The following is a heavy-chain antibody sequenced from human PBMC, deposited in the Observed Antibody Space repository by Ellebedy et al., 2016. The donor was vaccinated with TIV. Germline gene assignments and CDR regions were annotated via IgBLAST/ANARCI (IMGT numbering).Heavy chain of an antibody. Sequence: ASVKVSCKASGYTLTSHVMHWVRQAPGQRLEWMGWINAGNGVTKYSETFQGRVTITRDTSASTAYMELSSLRSDDTVVYYCARGKGSGFHRYFDYWGQGTLVTVSS. J-gene: IGHJ4*02. CDR2: INAGNGVT. CDR3: ARGKGSGFHRYFDY. V-gene: IGHV1-3*01. CDR1: GYTLTSHV. D-gene: IGHD3-10*01.